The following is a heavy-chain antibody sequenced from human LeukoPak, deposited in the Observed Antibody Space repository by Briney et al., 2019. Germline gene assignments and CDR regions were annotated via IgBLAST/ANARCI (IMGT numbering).Heavy chain of an antibody. J-gene: IGHJ4*02. Sequence: GGSLRLSCAASGFTFDDYAMHWVRQAPGKGLEWVSLINWDGDSNYYADSVKGRFTISRDNAKNSLYLQMNSLRAEDTAVYYCARGDDYGSGSHGGQGTLVTVSS. V-gene: IGHV3-43D*03. CDR2: INWDGDSN. D-gene: IGHD3-10*01. CDR1: GFTFDDYA. CDR3: ARGDDYGSGSH.